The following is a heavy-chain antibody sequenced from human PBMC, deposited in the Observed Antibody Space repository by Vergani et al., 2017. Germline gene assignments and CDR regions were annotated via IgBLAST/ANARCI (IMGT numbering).Heavy chain of an antibody. CDR1: GFTFSNAW. V-gene: IGHV3-15*01. Sequence: EVQLVESGGGLVKPGGSLRLSCAASGFTFSNAWMSWVRQAPGKGLEWVGRIKSKTDGGTTDYAAPVKGRFTISRDDSKNTLYLQMNSLKTEDTAVYYCAREPSGAAEYFQHWGQGTLVTVSS. CDR2: IKSKTDGGTT. J-gene: IGHJ1*01. CDR3: AREPSGAAEYFQH. D-gene: IGHD1-26*01.